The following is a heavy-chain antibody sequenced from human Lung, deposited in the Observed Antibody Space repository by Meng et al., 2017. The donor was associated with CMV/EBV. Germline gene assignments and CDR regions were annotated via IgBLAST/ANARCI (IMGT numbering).Heavy chain of an antibody. D-gene: IGHD6-13*01. Sequence: QLIQSGAEVKKPEASVRVSCKASGYTFTHHGISWIRQAPGQGLEWMGWISCYNGDTNYAQKFQGRVTMTTDTSTDTAYMELRSLRSDDTAVYYCARAPSPQQLVFDYWGQGTLVTVSS. CDR2: ISCYNGDT. J-gene: IGHJ4*02. CDR3: ARAPSPQQLVFDY. CDR1: GYTFTHHG. V-gene: IGHV1-18*01.